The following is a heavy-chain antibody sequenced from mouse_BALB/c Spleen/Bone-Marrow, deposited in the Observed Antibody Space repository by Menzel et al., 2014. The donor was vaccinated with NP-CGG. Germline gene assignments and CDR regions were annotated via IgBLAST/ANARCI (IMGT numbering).Heavy chain of an antibody. J-gene: IGHJ4*01. V-gene: IGHV5-9-4*01. D-gene: IGHD2-4*01. CDR1: GFTFSSYA. CDR3: AREGLRRRAAMDY. Sequence: EVKVVESGGGLVKPGGSLKLSCAASGFTFSSYAMSWVRQSPEKRLEWVAEISSGGSYTYYPDTVTGRFTISRDNAKNTLYLEMSRLRSEDTAMYYCAREGLRRRAAMDYWGQGTSVTVSS. CDR2: ISSGGSYT.